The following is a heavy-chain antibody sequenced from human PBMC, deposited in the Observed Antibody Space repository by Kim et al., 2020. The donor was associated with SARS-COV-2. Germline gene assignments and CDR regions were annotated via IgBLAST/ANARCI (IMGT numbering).Heavy chain of an antibody. CDR3: ARVGGYDRVDAFDI. J-gene: IGHJ3*02. V-gene: IGHV4-31*02. Sequence: PSLESRVTISVDASKNQFSLRLSSVTAAGTAVYYCARVGGYDRVDAFDIWGQGTMVTVSS. D-gene: IGHD5-12*01.